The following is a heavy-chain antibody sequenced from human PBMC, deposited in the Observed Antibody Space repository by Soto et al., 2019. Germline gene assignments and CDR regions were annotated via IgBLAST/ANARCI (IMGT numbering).Heavy chain of an antibody. CDR1: GYTLTELS. Sequence: ASVNVSCKVSGYTLTELSMHWVRQAPGKGLEWMGGFDPEDGETIYAQKFQGRVTMTEDTSTDTAYMELSSLRSEDTAVYYCATPDSSGYYRALDVWGQGTTVTVSS. D-gene: IGHD3-22*01. CDR3: ATPDSSGYYRALDV. V-gene: IGHV1-24*01. CDR2: FDPEDGET. J-gene: IGHJ6*02.